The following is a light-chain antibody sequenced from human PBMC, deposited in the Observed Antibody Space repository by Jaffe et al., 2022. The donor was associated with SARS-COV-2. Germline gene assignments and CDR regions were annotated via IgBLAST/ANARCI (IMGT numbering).Light chain of an antibody. J-gene: IGKJ2*01. CDR2: AAS. CDR3: QQYGSSPFT. CDR1: QNINSNY. V-gene: IGKV3-20*01. Sequence: EILLTQSPGTLSLSPGERATLSCRASQNINSNYLAWYQQTPGQAPRLLIYAASSRATGIPDRFSGSGSGTDFTLSISRLEPEDFAVYYCQQYGSSPFTFGQGTKLEIK.